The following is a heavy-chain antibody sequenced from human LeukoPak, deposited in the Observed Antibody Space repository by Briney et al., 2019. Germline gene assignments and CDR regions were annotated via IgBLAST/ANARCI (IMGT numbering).Heavy chain of an antibody. V-gene: IGHV3-73*01. Sequence: FXXSXSAXXWVRQASGKGLEWXXRIRSKANSYATTDAASVKGRFTISRDDSKNTAYLQMNSLKTEDTAVYYCTRPSYDSSVSGVVYWGQGTLVTVSS. D-gene: IGHD3-22*01. CDR3: TRPSYDSSVSGVVY. CDR2: IRSKANSYAT. J-gene: IGHJ4*02. CDR1: FXXSXSA.